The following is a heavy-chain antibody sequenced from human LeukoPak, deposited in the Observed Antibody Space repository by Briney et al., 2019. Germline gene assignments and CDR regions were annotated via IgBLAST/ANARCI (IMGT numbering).Heavy chain of an antibody. CDR3: ARHRGAQLRYFDWLSWFDP. CDR2: IYYSGST. J-gene: IGHJ5*02. CDR1: GGSISSYY. D-gene: IGHD3-9*01. V-gene: IGHV4-59*01. Sequence: SETLSLTCTVSGGSISSYYWSWIRQPPGKGLEWIGYIYYSGSTNYNPPLKSRVTISVDTSKNQFSLKLSSVTAADTAVYYCARHRGAQLRYFDWLSWFDPWGQGTLVTVSS.